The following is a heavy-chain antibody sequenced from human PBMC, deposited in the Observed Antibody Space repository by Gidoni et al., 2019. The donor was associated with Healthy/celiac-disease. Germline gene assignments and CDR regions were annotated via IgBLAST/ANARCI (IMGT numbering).Heavy chain of an antibody. CDR3: ARAQISYYYDTRGFDP. V-gene: IGHV1-69*01. Sequence: QVQLVQSGAEVQQPGSSVKVSCKASGGTFSSYAISWVRQAPGQGLEWMGGIIPIFGTANDAQKFQGRVTITADESTSTAYMELSSLRSEDTAVYYCARAQISYYYDTRGFDPWGQGTLVTVSS. CDR1: GGTFSSYA. CDR2: IIPIFGTA. D-gene: IGHD3-22*01. J-gene: IGHJ5*02.